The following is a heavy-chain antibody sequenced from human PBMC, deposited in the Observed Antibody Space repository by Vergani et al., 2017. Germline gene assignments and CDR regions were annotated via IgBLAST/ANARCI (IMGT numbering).Heavy chain of an antibody. CDR2: INHSGST. CDR1: GGSFSGYY. CDR3: ARAARIVVVPAAYYYDGMDV. J-gene: IGHJ6*02. V-gene: IGHV4-34*01. Sequence: QVQLQQWGAGLLKPSETLSLTCAVYGGSFSGYYWSWIRQPPGKGLEWIGEINHSGSTNYNPSLKSRVTISVDTSKNQFSLKLSSVTAADTAVYYCARAARIVVVPAAYYYDGMDVWGQGTTVTVSS. D-gene: IGHD2-2*01.